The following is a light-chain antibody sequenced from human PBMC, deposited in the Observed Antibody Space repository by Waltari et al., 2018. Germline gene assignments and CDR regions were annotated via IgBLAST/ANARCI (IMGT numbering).Light chain of an antibody. CDR2: GAS. V-gene: IGKV3-20*01. Sequence: EIVLTQSTGTVSLSPGERATLSCRASQRVSRTLAGYQQKPGQAPKLLIYGASIRATGIPDRFTGSGSGTDFSLTISSLEPEDFAIYFCQHYVRLPATFGQGTKVEIK. CDR3: QHYVRLPAT. CDR1: QRVSRT. J-gene: IGKJ1*01.